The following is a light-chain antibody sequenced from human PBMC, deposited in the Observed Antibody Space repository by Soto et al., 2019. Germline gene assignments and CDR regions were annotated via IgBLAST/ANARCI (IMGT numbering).Light chain of an antibody. CDR1: SSDVGGYDH. V-gene: IGLV2-14*03. J-gene: IGLJ3*02. Sequence: QSVLTQPASVSGSPGQSITISCTGTSSDVGGYDHVSWYQQHPGKAPKLIIYDVTVRPSGISRRFSGSKSDNTASLAVSGLQPEDEADYYCSSDTNKDTLLFGGGTKLTVL. CDR2: DVT. CDR3: SSDTNKDTLL.